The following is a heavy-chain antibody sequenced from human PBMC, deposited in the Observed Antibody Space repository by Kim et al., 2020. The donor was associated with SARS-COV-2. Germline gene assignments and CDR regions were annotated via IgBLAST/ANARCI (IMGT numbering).Heavy chain of an antibody. J-gene: IGHJ4*02. V-gene: IGHV1-18*01. CDR3: ARAFTVRGPFDY. D-gene: IGHD3-10*01. Sequence: NYPPKPQGRVPMTTETSTSTAYMELRSLRSDDTAVYYCARAFTVRGPFDYWGQGTLVTVSS.